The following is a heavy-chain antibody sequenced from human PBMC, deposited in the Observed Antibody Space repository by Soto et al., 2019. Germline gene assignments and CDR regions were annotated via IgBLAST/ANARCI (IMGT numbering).Heavy chain of an antibody. J-gene: IGHJ6*02. Sequence: GGSLRLSXAASGFTFSSYSMNWVRQAPGKGLEWVSSISSSSSYIYYADSVEGRFTISRDNAKNSLYLQMNSLRAEDTAMYYCARDYDTYTPPYSYGMDVWGQGTTVTVSS. CDR2: ISSSSSYI. V-gene: IGHV3-21*01. CDR1: GFTFSSYS. CDR3: ARDYDTYTPPYSYGMDV. D-gene: IGHD3-3*01.